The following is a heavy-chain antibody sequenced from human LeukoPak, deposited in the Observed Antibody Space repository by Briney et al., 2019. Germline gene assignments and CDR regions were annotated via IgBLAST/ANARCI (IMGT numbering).Heavy chain of an antibody. D-gene: IGHD4-17*01. CDR2: INPNSGGT. CDR1: GYTFTGYY. CDR3: ARDQRGYGDYSDY. J-gene: IGHJ4*02. Sequence: ASVKVSCKASGYTFTGYYMHWVRQAPGQGLEWMGWINPNSGGTNYARKFQGRVTMTRDTSISTAYMELSRLRSDDTAVYYCARDQRGYGDYSDYWGQGTLVTVSS. V-gene: IGHV1-2*02.